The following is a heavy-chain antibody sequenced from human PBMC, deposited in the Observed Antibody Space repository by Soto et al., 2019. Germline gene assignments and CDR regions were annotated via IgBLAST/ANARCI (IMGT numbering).Heavy chain of an antibody. CDR3: ARHSRADSSGYVDAFDI. D-gene: IGHD3-22*01. CDR1: GYTFTSYG. J-gene: IGHJ3*02. V-gene: IGHV1-18*01. Sequence: ASVKVSCKASGYTFTSYGISWVRQAPGQGLEWMGWISAYNGNTNYAQKLQGRVTMTTDTSTSTAYMDLRSLRSDDTAVYYCARHSRADSSGYVDAFDIWGQGTMVTVSS. CDR2: ISAYNGNT.